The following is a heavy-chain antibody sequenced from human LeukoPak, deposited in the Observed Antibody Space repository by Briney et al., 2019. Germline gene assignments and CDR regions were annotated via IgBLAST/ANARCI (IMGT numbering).Heavy chain of an antibody. J-gene: IGHJ4*02. D-gene: IGHD3-22*01. CDR1: GFTFDDYA. CDR2: ISGDGGST. Sequence: PGGSLRLSCVVSGFTFDDYAMHWVRQAPGKGLEWVSLISGDGGSTYYADSVKGRFTISRDNSKNSLYLQMNSLRTEDTALYYCAKGHARGYYDSSGYVFDYWGQGTLVTVSS. V-gene: IGHV3-43*02. CDR3: AKGHARGYYDSSGYVFDY.